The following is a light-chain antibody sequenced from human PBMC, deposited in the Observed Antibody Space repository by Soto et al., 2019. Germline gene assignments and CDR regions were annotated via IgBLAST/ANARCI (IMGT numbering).Light chain of an antibody. J-gene: IGKJ5*01. V-gene: IGKV1-12*01. Sequence: IWIAQCSSYLSVSAGDTGTITCRASQDISRWSAWYQQKPGKAPKLVIYAASSLQGGVPSRFSGSGSGTEFTLTISSLQHEDFATYYCQQASSFPPTFGQGTRLEIK. CDR1: QDISRW. CDR2: AAS. CDR3: QQASSFPPT.